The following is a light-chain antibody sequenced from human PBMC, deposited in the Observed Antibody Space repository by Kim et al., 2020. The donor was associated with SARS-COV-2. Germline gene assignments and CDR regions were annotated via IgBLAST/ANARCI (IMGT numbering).Light chain of an antibody. V-gene: IGKV3-15*01. CDR2: AAS. J-gene: IGKJ4*01. CDR1: QSVRSN. Sequence: SPGERATLSCWASQSVRSNLAWYQQKSGQAPRLLIYAASSRATGTPGRFTGSGSETEFTLTISNLQPEDVAVYYCQQYNDWPPLTFGGGTKVDIK. CDR3: QQYNDWPPLT.